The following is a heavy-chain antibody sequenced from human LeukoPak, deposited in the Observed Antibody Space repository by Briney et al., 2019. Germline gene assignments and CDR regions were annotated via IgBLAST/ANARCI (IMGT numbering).Heavy chain of an antibody. CDR1: GGSFSGYY. Sequence: SETLSLTCAVYGGSFSGYYWSWIRQPAGKGLEWIGRIYTSESTNYNPSLKSRVTISVDTSRNQFSLKLSSVTAADTAVYYCARGLWFGDENPPYFDYWGQGILVTVSS. CDR3: ARGLWFGDENPPYFDY. V-gene: IGHV4-59*10. J-gene: IGHJ4*02. CDR2: IYTSEST. D-gene: IGHD3-10*01.